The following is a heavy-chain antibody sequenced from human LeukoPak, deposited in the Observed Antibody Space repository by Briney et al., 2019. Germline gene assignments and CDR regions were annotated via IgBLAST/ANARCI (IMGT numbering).Heavy chain of an antibody. CDR2: IHYSGST. Sequence: PSETLSLTCAVYGGSFSGYYWSWIRQPPGKGLEWIGEIHYSGSTNYNPSLKSRVSISSDTSKNQFSLELSSVTAADTAVYYCARLKATVSIHAYFDSWGQGTLVTVSS. CDR1: GGSFSGYY. J-gene: IGHJ4*02. D-gene: IGHD4-17*01. CDR3: ARLKATVSIHAYFDS. V-gene: IGHV4-34*01.